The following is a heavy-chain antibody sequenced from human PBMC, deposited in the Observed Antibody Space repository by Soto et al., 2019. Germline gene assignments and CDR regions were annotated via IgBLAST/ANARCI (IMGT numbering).Heavy chain of an antibody. Sequence: EVHLLESGGGLAQPGGSLRLSCAASGSPLNTFAMNWVRQAPGKGLEWVSTISIGGHDTFYADPVKGRFTVSRDNSKNTLYLLMNSLRAEDTAVYYCARRPSSAVGKHNYFDPWGQGALVTVSS. D-gene: IGHD6-13*01. V-gene: IGHV3-23*01. CDR1: GSPLNTFA. CDR3: ARRPSSAVGKHNYFDP. CDR2: ISIGGHDT. J-gene: IGHJ5*02.